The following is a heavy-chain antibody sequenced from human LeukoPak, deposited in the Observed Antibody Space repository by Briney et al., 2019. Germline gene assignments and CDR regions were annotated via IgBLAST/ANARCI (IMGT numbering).Heavy chain of an antibody. J-gene: IGHJ4*02. V-gene: IGHV3-30*18. CDR1: GFTLSSYG. CDR3: AKTPIAAAPPASYYFDY. D-gene: IGHD6-13*01. CDR2: TSYDGSSK. Sequence: GKSLRLFCAVSGFTLSSYGMHWVRQAPGKGLEWVTVTSYDGSSKYYADSVKGRFTISRDNSKNTLYLQMNSLRAEDTAVYYCAKTPIAAAPPASYYFDYWGQGTLVTVSS.